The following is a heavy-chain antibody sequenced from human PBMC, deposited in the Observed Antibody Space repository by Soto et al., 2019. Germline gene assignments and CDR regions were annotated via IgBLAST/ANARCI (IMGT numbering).Heavy chain of an antibody. CDR2: IIPLSGTT. V-gene: IGHV1-69*13. CDR1: GGSLTNYV. Sequence: GASVNVSCKASGGSLTNYVIKWVRQAPGQGLEWVGGIIPLSGTTNYAQKFQGRVTITADVSTSTAYMELSSLRSEDTAVYYCATEGFSGSYLSNWGQGIQVTVS. J-gene: IGHJ4*02. D-gene: IGHD1-26*01. CDR3: ATEGFSGSYLSN.